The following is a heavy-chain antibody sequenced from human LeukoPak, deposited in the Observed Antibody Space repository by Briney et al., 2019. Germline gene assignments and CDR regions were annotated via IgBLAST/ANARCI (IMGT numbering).Heavy chain of an antibody. Sequence: SQTLSLTCTVSGGSISSGGYYWSWIRQHPGKGLEWIGYIYYSGSTYYNPSLKSRVTISVDTSKNQFSLKLSSVTAADTAVYYCALWFGELGAFDPWGQRTLVTVSS. CDR3: ALWFGELGAFDP. CDR1: GGSISSGGYY. V-gene: IGHV4-31*03. J-gene: IGHJ5*02. D-gene: IGHD3-10*01. CDR2: IYYSGST.